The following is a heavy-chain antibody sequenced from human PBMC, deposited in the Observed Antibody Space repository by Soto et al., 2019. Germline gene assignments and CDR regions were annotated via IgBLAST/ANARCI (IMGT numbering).Heavy chain of an antibody. V-gene: IGHV3-30*18. CDR1: GFTFSSYG. CDR2: ISYDGSNK. D-gene: IGHD3-3*01. CDR3: ANVPLRFLEWLLPVD. Sequence: QVQLVESGGGVVQPGRSLRLSCAASGFTFSSYGMHWVRQAPGKGREWVAVISYDGSNKYYADSVKGRFTISRDNSKNTLYLQMNSLRAEDTAVYYCANVPLRFLEWLLPVDWGQGTLVTVSS. J-gene: IGHJ4*02.